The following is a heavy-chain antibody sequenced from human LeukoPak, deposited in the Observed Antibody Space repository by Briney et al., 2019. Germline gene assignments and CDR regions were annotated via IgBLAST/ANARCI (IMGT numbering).Heavy chain of an antibody. Sequence: GGSLRLSCAASGFTLKKYWMNWVRQVPGKGLECLANIKEDGSETYYADSVKGRFTISRDNPKNLLFLQINSLRVEDTAVYYCARETPRRGETRDGYRWGQGTLVTVSS. J-gene: IGHJ4*02. CDR3: ARETPRRGETRDGYR. CDR1: GFTLKKYW. D-gene: IGHD5-24*01. V-gene: IGHV3-7*01. CDR2: IKEDGSET.